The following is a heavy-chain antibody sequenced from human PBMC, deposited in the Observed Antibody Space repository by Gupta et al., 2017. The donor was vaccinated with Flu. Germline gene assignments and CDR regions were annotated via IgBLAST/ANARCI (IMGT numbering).Heavy chain of an antibody. D-gene: IGHD5-18*01. CDR1: GYSISTGYY. J-gene: IGHJ3*02. V-gene: IGHV4-38-2*02. Sequence: QVQLQESGPGLLKPSETLSLTCGVSGYSISTGYYWGWIRQPPGKGLEWIGSVYHNVKTYYNPSLKSRLTISVDTSKNQFSLKVTSMTSADTAVYYCVREAVDTAKFDIWGQGTIVIVSS. CDR3: VREAVDTAKFDI. CDR2: VYHNVKT.